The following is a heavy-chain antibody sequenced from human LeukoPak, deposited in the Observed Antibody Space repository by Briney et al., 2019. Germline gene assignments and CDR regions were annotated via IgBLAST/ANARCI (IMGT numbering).Heavy chain of an antibody. CDR3: ERWGGNSEYYFDH. V-gene: IGHV3-33*01. D-gene: IGHD3-10*01. Sequence: GGSLRLSCAVSGFRLSDYGMQWVRQAPGKGLEWVAVTRYDGSKKNYGDSVKGRFTISKDDSKSTLFLQMNSLRVEDTAVYYCERWGGNSEYYFDHWGQGTLVTVSS. CDR2: TRYDGSKK. CDR1: GFRLSDYG. J-gene: IGHJ4*02.